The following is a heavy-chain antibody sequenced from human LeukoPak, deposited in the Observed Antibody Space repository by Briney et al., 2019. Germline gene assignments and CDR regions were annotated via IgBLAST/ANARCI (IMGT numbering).Heavy chain of an antibody. V-gene: IGHV4-4*07. J-gene: IGHJ6*02. CDR2: IYTSGST. Sequence: SETLSLTCTVSGGSISSYYWSWTRQPAGKGLEWIGRIYTSGSTNYNPSLKSRVTMSVDTSKNQFSLKLSSVTAADTAVYYCARDLELFAPYYYYGMDVWGQGTTVTVSS. D-gene: IGHD3-10*01. CDR3: ARDLELFAPYYYYGMDV. CDR1: GGSISSYY.